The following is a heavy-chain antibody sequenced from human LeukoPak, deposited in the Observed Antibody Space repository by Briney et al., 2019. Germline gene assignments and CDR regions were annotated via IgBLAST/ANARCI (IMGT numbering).Heavy chain of an antibody. Sequence: GASVKVSCKASGYTFTSYGISWVRQAPGQGLEWMGWISAYNGNTNYAQKLQGGVTMTTDTSTSTAYMELRSLRSDDTAAYYCASSGGYYGSGSYFYYHYWGQGTLVTVSS. V-gene: IGHV1-18*01. D-gene: IGHD3-10*01. CDR1: GYTFTSYG. CDR3: ASSGGYYGSGSYFYYHY. J-gene: IGHJ4*02. CDR2: ISAYNGNT.